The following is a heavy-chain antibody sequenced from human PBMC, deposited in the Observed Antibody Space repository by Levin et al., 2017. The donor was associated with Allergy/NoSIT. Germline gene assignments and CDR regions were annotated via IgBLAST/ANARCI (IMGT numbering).Heavy chain of an antibody. CDR1: GGSIRSGGYS. V-gene: IGHV4-30-2*01. J-gene: IGHJ4*02. CDR2: IYLSGST. D-gene: IGHD5-18*01. CDR3: ARVAGYSYGYYFDY. Sequence: SQTLSLTCAVSGGSIRSGGYSWSWIRQPPGKGLEWIGNIYLSGSTYYNPSLKSRVTISVDRAKNQFSLNLTSVTAADTAVYSCARVAGYSYGYYFDYWGQGPLVTVSS.